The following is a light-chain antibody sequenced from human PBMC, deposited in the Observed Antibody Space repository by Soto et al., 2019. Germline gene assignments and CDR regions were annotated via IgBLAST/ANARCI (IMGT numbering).Light chain of an antibody. CDR1: QSVSTNN. V-gene: IGKV3-20*01. Sequence: EIVLTQSPGTLALSPGERATLSCRASQSVSTNNLAWYQRKPGQAPRLLIYGASSRATDIPARFSGSGSGTDFNLTITRLEPDDFAVYYCQQYGSSPPTFGQGTKVEIK. J-gene: IGKJ1*01. CDR2: GAS. CDR3: QQYGSSPPT.